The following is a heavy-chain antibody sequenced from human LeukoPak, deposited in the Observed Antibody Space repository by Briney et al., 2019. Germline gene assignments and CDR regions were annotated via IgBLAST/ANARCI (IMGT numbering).Heavy chain of an antibody. V-gene: IGHV4-34*01. CDR3: ARGVEWFGEFLGYYYYMDV. D-gene: IGHD3-10*01. Sequence: SETLSLTCAVYGGSFSGYYWSWIRQPPGKGLEWIGEINHSGSTNYNPSLKSRVTISVDTSKNQFSLKLSSVTAADTAVYYCARGVEWFGEFLGYYYYMDVWGKGTTVTISS. CDR1: GGSFSGYY. J-gene: IGHJ6*03. CDR2: INHSGST.